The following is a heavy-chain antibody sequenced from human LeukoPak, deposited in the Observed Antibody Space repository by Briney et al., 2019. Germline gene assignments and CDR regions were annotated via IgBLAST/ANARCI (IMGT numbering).Heavy chain of an antibody. D-gene: IGHD5-24*01. J-gene: IGHJ5*01. CDR3: AKGGQRWITKRVGWFAS. CDR1: GFTCSSYG. V-gene: IGHV3-23*01. Sequence: SGGSLRLSCAAAGFTCSSYGMSWVRQAPGKGLEGVSAISGGCGITYYAYSVKGRFTISRDNSKNTLELKSNSLSAEGSAVYYCAKGGQRWITKRVGWFASWGQGNVVTVSS. CDR2: ISGGCGIT.